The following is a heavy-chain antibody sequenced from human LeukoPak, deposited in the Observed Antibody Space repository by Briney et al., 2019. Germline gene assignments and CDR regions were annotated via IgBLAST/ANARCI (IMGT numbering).Heavy chain of an antibody. J-gene: IGHJ4*02. Sequence: SQTLSLTSTVSGGSISSGSYYWRWIRQPAGKGLEWIGEINHSGSTNYNPSLKSRVTISVDTSKNQFSLKLSSVTAADTAVYYCARQPQGVLKKFDYWGQGTLVTVSS. V-gene: IGHV4-61*09. CDR3: ARQPQGVLKKFDY. D-gene: IGHD1-1*01. CDR2: INHSGST. CDR1: GGSISSGSYY.